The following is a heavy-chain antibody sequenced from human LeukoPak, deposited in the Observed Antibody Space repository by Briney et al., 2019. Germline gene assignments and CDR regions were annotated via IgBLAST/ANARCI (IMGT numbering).Heavy chain of an antibody. CDR2: MNPNSGDT. J-gene: IGHJ6*03. CDR3: ARYPKYYDFWSGYYGSHYYYMDV. D-gene: IGHD3-3*01. CDR1: GYTFTSYD. V-gene: IGHV1-8*01. Sequence: GASVKVSCKASGYTFTSYDINWVRQATGQGLEWMGWMNPNSGDTGYAQKFQGRVTVTRNTSISTAYMELSSLRSEDTAVYYCARYPKYYDFWSGYYGSHYYYMDVWGKGTTVTVSS.